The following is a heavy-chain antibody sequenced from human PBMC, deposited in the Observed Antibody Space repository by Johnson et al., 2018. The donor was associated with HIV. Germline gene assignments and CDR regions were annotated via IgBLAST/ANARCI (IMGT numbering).Heavy chain of an antibody. J-gene: IGHJ3*02. D-gene: IGHD6-13*01. CDR1: GFTFSSYA. CDR2: ISGSGGST. Sequence: VQLVESGGGLVKPGGSLRLSCAASGFTFSSYAMSWVRQAPGKGLEWVSAISGSGGSTYYADSVKGRFTISRDNSKNTLYLQMNSLRAEDTAVYYCAKEMRGVAAAGKRGSSAFDIWGQGTMVTVSS. V-gene: IGHV3-23*04. CDR3: AKEMRGVAAAGKRGSSAFDI.